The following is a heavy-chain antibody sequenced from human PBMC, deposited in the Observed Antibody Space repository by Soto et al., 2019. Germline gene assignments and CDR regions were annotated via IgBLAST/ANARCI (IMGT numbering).Heavy chain of an antibody. J-gene: IGHJ4*02. CDR3: AKSVYNWNDGFFDY. Sequence: DSVKVRFTISRDNSKNTLSLQMNNLRAEDTAVYYCAKSVYNWNDGFFDYWGQGTLVTVSS. D-gene: IGHD1-1*01. V-gene: IGHV3-30*02.